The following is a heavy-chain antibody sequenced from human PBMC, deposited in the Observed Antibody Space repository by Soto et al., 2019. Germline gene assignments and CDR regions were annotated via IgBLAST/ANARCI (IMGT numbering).Heavy chain of an antibody. D-gene: IGHD3-3*01. CDR3: ARDAPSGFWSGYYIYYYYGMDV. J-gene: IGHJ6*02. V-gene: IGHV3-48*03. CDR2: ISSSGSTI. CDR1: GFTFSSYE. Sequence: PGGSLRLSXAASGFTFSSYEMNWVRQAPGEGLEWVSYISSSGSTIYYADSVKGRFTISRDNAKNSLYLQMNSLRAEDTAVYYCARDAPSGFWSGYYIYYYYGMDVWGQGTTVTVSS.